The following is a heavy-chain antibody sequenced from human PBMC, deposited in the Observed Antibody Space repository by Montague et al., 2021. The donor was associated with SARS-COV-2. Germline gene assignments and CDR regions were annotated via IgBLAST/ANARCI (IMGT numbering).Heavy chain of an antibody. J-gene: IGHJ4*02. Sequence: SETLSLTCSVSGGSISSSSYFWGWIRQPPGKGLEWIGSIYYSGGTYSNSSFKSRVTISVDTSKNQFSLKLSSVTAADTAVYYCARHLNYRDYGGDDYWGQGTLVTVSS. CDR3: ARHLNYRDYGGDDY. D-gene: IGHD4-17*01. CDR2: IYYSGGT. V-gene: IGHV4-39*01. CDR1: GGSISSSSYF.